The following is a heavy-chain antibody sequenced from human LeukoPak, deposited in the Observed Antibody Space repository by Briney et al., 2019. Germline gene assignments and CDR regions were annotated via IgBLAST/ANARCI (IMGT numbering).Heavy chain of an antibody. V-gene: IGHV3-23*01. J-gene: IGHJ4*02. CDR1: GFSFSSYA. Sequence: PGGSLRLSCAVSGFSFSSYAMSWVRQAPGKGLEWVSAISGSGGSTYYADSVRGRFTISRDNSKNTIYLQMNGLRAEDTAVYYCARQLVPDYWGQGTLVTVSS. CDR2: ISGSGGST. D-gene: IGHD6-6*01. CDR3: ARQLVPDY.